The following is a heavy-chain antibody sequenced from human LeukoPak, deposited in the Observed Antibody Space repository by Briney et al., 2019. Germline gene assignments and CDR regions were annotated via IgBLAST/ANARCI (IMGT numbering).Heavy chain of an antibody. CDR2: INSDESST. J-gene: IGHJ6*03. CDR1: GFTFSSYW. CDR3: AREGDYYYYYYMDV. Sequence: GGSLRLSCAASGFTFSSYWMHWVRQAPGKGLVWVSRINSDESSTSYADSVKGRFTISRDNAKNTLYLQMNSLRAEDTVVYYCAREGDYYYYYYMDVWGKGTTVTVSS. V-gene: IGHV3-74*01.